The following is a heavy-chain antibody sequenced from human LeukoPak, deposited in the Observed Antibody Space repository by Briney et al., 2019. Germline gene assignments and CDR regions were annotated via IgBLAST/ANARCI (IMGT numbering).Heavy chain of an antibody. CDR2: IRSKGYGGTT. Sequence: PGGSLRLSCTASGFTFGDYAMSWFRQAPGKGLEGVGFIRSKGYGGTTEYAASVKGRFTISRDDSKSIAYLQMNSLKTEDTAVYYCTSPRLEYYYDSSGYYSDYWGQGTLVTVSS. CDR1: GFTFGDYA. D-gene: IGHD3-22*01. J-gene: IGHJ4*02. CDR3: TSPRLEYYYDSSGYYSDY. V-gene: IGHV3-49*03.